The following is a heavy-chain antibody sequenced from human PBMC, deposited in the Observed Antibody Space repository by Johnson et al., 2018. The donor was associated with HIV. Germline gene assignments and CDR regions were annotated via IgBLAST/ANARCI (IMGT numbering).Heavy chain of an antibody. V-gene: IGHV3-66*01. CDR1: GFTVSTNY. Sequence: VESGGGLVHPGGSLRLSCTASGFTVSTNYMSWVRQAPGKGLEWVSVIYSGGSTYYADSVKGRFTISRENAKNSLYLQMNSLRAGDTAVYYCARVHSGGAFEIWGQGTMVTVSS. CDR3: ARVHSGGAFEI. J-gene: IGHJ3*02. CDR2: IYSGGST.